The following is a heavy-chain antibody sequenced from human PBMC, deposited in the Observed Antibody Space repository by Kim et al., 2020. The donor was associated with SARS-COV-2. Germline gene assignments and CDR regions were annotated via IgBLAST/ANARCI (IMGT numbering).Heavy chain of an antibody. CDR2: VKQDGSAR. Sequence: GGSLRLSCAASGFTFSSYSMSWVRQGPGKGLEWVANVKQDGSARYYVDSVKGRFTISRDNAQTSLYLQMNSLRVEDTAVYYCARRKISSLRWWSDGSVDSGDLLHPFDIWGQGTMVTVSS. CDR3: ARRKISSLRWWSDGSVDSGDLLHPFDI. J-gene: IGHJ3*02. V-gene: IGHV3-7*01. CDR1: GFTFSSYS. D-gene: IGHD3-22*01.